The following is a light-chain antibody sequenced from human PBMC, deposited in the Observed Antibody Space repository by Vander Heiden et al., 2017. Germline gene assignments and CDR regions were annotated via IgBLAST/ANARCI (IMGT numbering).Light chain of an antibody. CDR3: QQSFTTPLT. CDR1: QYISNY. J-gene: IGKJ4*01. V-gene: IGKV1-39*01. Sequence: DIQMTQSPSSLSASVGDRVTITCRASQYISNYLKWYQQKPGKAPKLLIYAASNLQSGVPSRFSGSGSGTDFTLTISSLQPEDVATYYCQQSFTTPLTFGGGTKVEIK. CDR2: AAS.